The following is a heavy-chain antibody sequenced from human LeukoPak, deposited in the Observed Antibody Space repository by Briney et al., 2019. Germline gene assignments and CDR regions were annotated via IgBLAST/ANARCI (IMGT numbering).Heavy chain of an antibody. J-gene: IGHJ4*02. CDR1: AFTFNIYA. V-gene: IGHV3-30-3*01. CDR3: ARETNRIANDY. Sequence: GRSLRLSCAASAFTFNIYAMHWVRQAPGKGLEWVAVISYDGSNKYYADSVKGRFTISRDNSKNTLSLQMNSLRPEDTAMYYCARETNRIANDYWGQGTLVTVSS. CDR2: ISYDGSNK.